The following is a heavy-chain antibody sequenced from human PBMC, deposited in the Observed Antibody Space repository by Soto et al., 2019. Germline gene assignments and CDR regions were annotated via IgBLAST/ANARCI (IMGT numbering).Heavy chain of an antibody. V-gene: IGHV4-31*03. Sequence: QVQLQESGPGLVKPSQTLSLTCTVSGGSISSGGYYWSWIRQHPGKGLEWIGYIYYSGSTYYNPSLKSRVTISVDTSKHQFSLKLSSVTAADTAVYYCARVDTAMAYYGMDVWGQGTTVTVSS. CDR3: ARVDTAMAYYGMDV. J-gene: IGHJ6*02. D-gene: IGHD5-18*01. CDR2: IYYSGST. CDR1: GGSISSGGYY.